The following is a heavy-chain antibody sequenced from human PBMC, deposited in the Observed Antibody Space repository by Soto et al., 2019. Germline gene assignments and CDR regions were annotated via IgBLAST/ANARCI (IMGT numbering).Heavy chain of an antibody. J-gene: IGHJ5*02. V-gene: IGHV2-5*01. CDR2: IYWNDDK. Sequence: QITLRESGPTLVNPTQTLTLTCIFSGFSLRNSGVGVVWIRQPPGKALEWVALIYWNDDKRYSPSLKSRLTITKDTSKNQVVLTMTNVDPVDTATYYCAHKLDTADWFDPWGQGTLVTVSS. CDR3: AHKLDTADWFDP. D-gene: IGHD5-18*01. CDR1: GFSLRNSGVG.